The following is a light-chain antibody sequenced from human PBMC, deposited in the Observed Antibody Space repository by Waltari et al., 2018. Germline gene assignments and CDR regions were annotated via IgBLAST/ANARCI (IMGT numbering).Light chain of an antibody. CDR1: QNVGTK. J-gene: IGKJ1*01. Sequence: IEMTQSPATLSVSPGERATLSCRASQNVGTKLAWYQQKPGLAPRLLIYDAFTRATGIPARFSGSGSGTEFTLTISSLQPDDFATYYCQQYNSDDWTFGQGTKVEI. CDR3: QQYNSDDWT. V-gene: IGKV3-15*01. CDR2: DAF.